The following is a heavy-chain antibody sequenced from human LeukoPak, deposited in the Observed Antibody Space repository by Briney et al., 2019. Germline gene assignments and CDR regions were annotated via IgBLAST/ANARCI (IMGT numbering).Heavy chain of an antibody. D-gene: IGHD2-2*02. Sequence: SETLSLTCTVSGGSISSSNYYWVWMRQPPGKGLEWIGTIYYSGTTYYNPSLNSRLTMSADTSKNQFSLKLSSVTAADTAIYFCARKFCTSDSCNRGYFGYWGQGTLVTVSS. V-gene: IGHV4-39*01. CDR2: IYYSGTT. CDR1: GGSISSSNYY. J-gene: IGHJ4*02. CDR3: ARKFCTSDSCNRGYFGY.